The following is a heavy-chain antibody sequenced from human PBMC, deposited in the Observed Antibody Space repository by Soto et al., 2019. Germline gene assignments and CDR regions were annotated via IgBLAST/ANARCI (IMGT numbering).Heavy chain of an antibody. V-gene: IGHV3-23*01. Sequence: PGGSLRLSCAVSGFICSSYGMSWVRQAPGKGLEWVSTILVGGSTHYEDSVKGRLTISRDTSKNTVYLQMNSLTAGDTAFYYCAKATATSGGAFEIYGQGTMVTVSS. J-gene: IGHJ3*02. CDR2: ILVGGST. CDR3: AKATATSGGAFEI. D-gene: IGHD1-7*01. CDR1: GFICSSYG.